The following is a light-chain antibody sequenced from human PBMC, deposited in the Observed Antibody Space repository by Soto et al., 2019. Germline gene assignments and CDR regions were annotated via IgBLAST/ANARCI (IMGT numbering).Light chain of an antibody. J-gene: IGKJ3*01. CDR2: DAS. CDR1: QDIRNY. Sequence: DILLTQSPSSLSASVGDRVTITCQASQDIRNYLNWYQQKPDKAPTLLIHDASYLETGDPFSCSGGGSGTAFTFTSGSLQPEDIAPCYYQKFDDPFTFGPGTQIEMK. V-gene: IGKV1-33*01. CDR3: QKFDDPFT.